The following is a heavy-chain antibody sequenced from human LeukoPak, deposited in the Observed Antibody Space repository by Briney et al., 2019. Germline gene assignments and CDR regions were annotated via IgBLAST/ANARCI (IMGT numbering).Heavy chain of an antibody. D-gene: IGHD3-16*01. CDR1: GLTFSNYW. J-gene: IGHJ4*02. Sequence: GGSLRLSCAASGLTFSNYWMDWVRQAPGKGLEWVANIKQDGSEKNYVDSVKGRFIISGGNAKNSLYLQMNTLRADDTAVYYCARDGFGTGSNWGQGTLVTVSS. V-gene: IGHV3-7*03. CDR2: IKQDGSEK. CDR3: ARDGFGTGSN.